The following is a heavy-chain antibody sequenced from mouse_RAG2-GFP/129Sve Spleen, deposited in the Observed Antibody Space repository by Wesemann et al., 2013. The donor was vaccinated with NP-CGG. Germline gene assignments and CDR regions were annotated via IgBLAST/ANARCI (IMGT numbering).Heavy chain of an antibody. CDR3: ARRTGSGGLDY. V-gene: IGHV1S34*01. J-gene: IGHJ2*01. Sequence: NGATSYNQKFKGKATFTVDTSSSTAYMQFNSLTSEDSAVYYCARRTGSGGLDYWGQGTTLTVSS. CDR2: NGAT. D-gene: IGHD4-1*01.